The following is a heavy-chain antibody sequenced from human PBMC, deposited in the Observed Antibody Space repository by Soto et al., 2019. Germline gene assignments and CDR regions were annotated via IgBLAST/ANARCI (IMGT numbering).Heavy chain of an antibody. CDR1: GFTFSSYG. V-gene: IGHV3-30*03. D-gene: IGHD3-10*01. CDR2: ISYDGNLK. CDR3: AREGACGEWYFAL. Sequence: QVQLVESGGGVVQSGRSLGLSCAASGFTFSSYGMHWVRQAPGKGLEWVTVISYDGNLKYYADSVRGRFTVSRDNSKSTLYLQMNSLGIEDTAVYYCAREGACGEWYFALWGRGTLVTVSS. J-gene: IGHJ2*01.